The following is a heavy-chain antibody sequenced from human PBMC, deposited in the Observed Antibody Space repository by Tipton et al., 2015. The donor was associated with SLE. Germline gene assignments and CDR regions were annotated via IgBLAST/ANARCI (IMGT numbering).Heavy chain of an antibody. CDR2: IYYSGST. D-gene: IGHD2-8*01. J-gene: IGHJ4*01. Sequence: TLSLTCIVSGGSITTRSYYWGWIRQPPGKGLEWIASIYYSGSTYYNPSLKSRVSISVDTSKNQFFLNLHSVTAADTAVYYCARGGASVLIRNCYFDYWGQGSLVTVSS. V-gene: IGHV4-39*07. CDR1: GGSITTRSYY. CDR3: ARGGASVLIRNCYFDY.